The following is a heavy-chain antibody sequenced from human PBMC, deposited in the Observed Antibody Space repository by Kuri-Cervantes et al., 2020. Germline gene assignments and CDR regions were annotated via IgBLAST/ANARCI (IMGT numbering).Heavy chain of an antibody. Sequence: LRLSCTVSGGSINSGDYYWSWIRQPPGKGLEWIGYVYSSGSPYYSPSLKSRVAISLDTSKNQFSLKLSSVTAADTAVYYCARDPEDLPFWYFDLWGRGALVTVSS. D-gene: IGHD1-14*01. CDR2: VYSSGSP. J-gene: IGHJ2*01. V-gene: IGHV4-30-4*08. CDR3: ARDPEDLPFWYFDL. CDR1: GGSINSGDYY.